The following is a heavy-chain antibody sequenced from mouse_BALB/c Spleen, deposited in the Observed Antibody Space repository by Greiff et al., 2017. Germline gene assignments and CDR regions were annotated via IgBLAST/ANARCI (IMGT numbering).Heavy chain of an antibody. CDR2: INPSTGYT. CDR3: ARFYYGRVLTMDY. V-gene: IGHV1-7*01. D-gene: IGHD1-1*01. J-gene: IGHJ4*01. CDR1: GYTFTSYW. Sequence: VQLQQSGAELAKPGASVKMSCKASGYTFTSYWMHWVKQRPGQGLEWIGYINPSTGYTEYNQKFKDKATLTADKSSSTAYMQLSSLTSEDSAVYYCARFYYGRVLTMDYWGQGTSVTVSS.